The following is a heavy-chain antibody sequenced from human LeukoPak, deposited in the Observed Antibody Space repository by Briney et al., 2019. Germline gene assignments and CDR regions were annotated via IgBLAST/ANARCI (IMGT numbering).Heavy chain of an antibody. CDR3: ARHVPHYYDSSGYRYNWFDP. V-gene: IGHV4-59*08. D-gene: IGHD3-22*01. J-gene: IGHJ5*02. Sequence: SETLSLTCAVYGGSFSGYYWSWIRQPPGKGLEWIGYIYYSGSTNYNPSLKSRVTISVDTSKNQFSLKLSSVTAADTAVYYCARHVPHYYDSSGYRYNWFDPWGQGTLVTVSS. CDR2: IYYSGST. CDR1: GGSFSGYY.